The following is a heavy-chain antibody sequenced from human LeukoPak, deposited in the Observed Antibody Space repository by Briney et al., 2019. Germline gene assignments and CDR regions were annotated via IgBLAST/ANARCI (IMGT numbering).Heavy chain of an antibody. J-gene: IGHJ6*03. Sequence: GASVKVSCKASGYSFTSYGISWVRQAPGQGLEWMGWISAYNGNTNYAQKLQGRVTMTTDTSTSTAYMELRSLRSDDTAVYYCARVEQWLVHFPPGYYYYYMDVWGKGTTVTVSS. V-gene: IGHV1-18*01. CDR1: GYSFTSYG. CDR2: ISAYNGNT. D-gene: IGHD6-19*01. CDR3: ARVEQWLVHFPPGYYYYYMDV.